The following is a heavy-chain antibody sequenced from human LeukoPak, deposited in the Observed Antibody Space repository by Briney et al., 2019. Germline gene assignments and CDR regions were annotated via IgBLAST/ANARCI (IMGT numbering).Heavy chain of an antibody. CDR2: IYYSGST. D-gene: IGHD2-2*01. CDR1: GGSISSSSHY. CDR3: ARLGYCSSTSCYNFDY. Sequence: SETLSLTCTVSGGSISSSSHYWGWIRQPPGKGLEWIGSIYYSGSTYYSPSLKSRLTISVDTSKNQFSLKLSSVTAADTAVYYCARLGYCSSTSCYNFDYWGQGTLVTVSS. V-gene: IGHV4-39*01. J-gene: IGHJ4*02.